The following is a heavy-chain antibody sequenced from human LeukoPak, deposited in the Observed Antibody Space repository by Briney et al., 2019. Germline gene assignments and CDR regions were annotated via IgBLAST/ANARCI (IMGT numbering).Heavy chain of an antibody. Sequence: SGTLSLTCTVSGGSISSYYWSWIRQPPGKELEWIGYIYYSGSPNYNPSLKSRVTISLDTSKNQFSLKLSSVTAADTAVYYCARGATHGAYWGQGTLVTVSS. J-gene: IGHJ4*02. CDR1: GGSISSYY. D-gene: IGHD3-10*01. CDR3: ARGATHGAY. CDR2: IYYSGSP. V-gene: IGHV4-59*01.